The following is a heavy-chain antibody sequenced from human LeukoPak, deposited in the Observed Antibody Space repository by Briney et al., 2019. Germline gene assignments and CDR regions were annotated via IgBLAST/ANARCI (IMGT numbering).Heavy chain of an antibody. D-gene: IGHD3-10*01. CDR1: GFTFSNAW. CDR2: IKSKTDGGTT. Sequence: GGSLRLSCAASGFTFSNAWMSWVRQAPGKGLEWVGRIKSKTDGGTTDYAAPVKGRFTISRDDSKNTLYLQMNSLKTEDTAVYYCTTDKTLLWSYYFDYWGQGTLVTVSS. CDR3: TTDKTLLWSYYFDY. J-gene: IGHJ4*02. V-gene: IGHV3-15*01.